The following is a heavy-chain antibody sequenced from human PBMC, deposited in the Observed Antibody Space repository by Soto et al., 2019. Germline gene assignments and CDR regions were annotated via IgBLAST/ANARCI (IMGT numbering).Heavy chain of an antibody. D-gene: IGHD2-2*01. J-gene: IGHJ5*02. CDR2: MNPNSGST. Sequence: QVQLVQSGAEVKKPGASVRGSCKASGYTFTSYDINWVRQATGQGLEWMGWMNPNSGSTGYAQKFQGRITLTRDTSASTADMELSSLISDDTAVYYCAREPAYSWNWFDPWGQGTLVTVSS. CDR3: AREPAYSWNWFDP. CDR1: GYTFTSYD. V-gene: IGHV1-8*01.